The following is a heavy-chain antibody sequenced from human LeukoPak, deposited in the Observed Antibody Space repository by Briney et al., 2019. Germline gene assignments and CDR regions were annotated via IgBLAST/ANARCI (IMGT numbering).Heavy chain of an antibody. J-gene: IGHJ5*02. D-gene: IGHD1-7*01. Sequence: SETLSLPCTVSGGSISSSSYYWGWIRQPPGKGLEWIGSIFYSGSAYYNPSLKSRVAISVDTSKDQFSLKLSSVTAADTAVYYCARQGGTLNLFDPWGQGTLVTVSS. CDR3: ARQGGTLNLFDP. CDR2: IFYSGSA. CDR1: GGSISSSSYY. V-gene: IGHV4-39*01.